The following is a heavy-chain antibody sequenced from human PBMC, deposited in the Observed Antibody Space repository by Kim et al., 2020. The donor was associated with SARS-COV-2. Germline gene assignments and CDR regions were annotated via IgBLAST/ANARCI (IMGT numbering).Heavy chain of an antibody. D-gene: IGHD3-16*01. Sequence: SETLSLTCAVYGGSFSGYYWSWIRQPPGKGLEWIGEINHSGSTNYNPSLKSRVTISVDTSKNQFSLKLSSVTAADTAVYYCARGGGGVRIYYYYGMDGGG. V-gene: IGHV4-34*01. CDR2: INHSGST. CDR3: ARGGGGVRIYYYYGMDG. CDR1: GGSFSGYY. J-gene: IGHJ6*01.